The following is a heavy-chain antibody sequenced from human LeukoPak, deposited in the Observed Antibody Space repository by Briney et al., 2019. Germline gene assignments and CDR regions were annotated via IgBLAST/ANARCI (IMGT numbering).Heavy chain of an antibody. D-gene: IGHD4-23*01. J-gene: IGHJ6*03. CDR3: AKDRGVVTPHNYYYYYMDV. Sequence: AGGSLRLSCAASGFTFSSYAMSWVRQAPGKGLEWVSAISGSGGSTYYADSVKGRFTISRDNSKNTLYLQMNSLRAEDTAVYYCAKDRGVVTPHNYYYYYMDVWGKGTTVTISS. CDR2: ISGSGGST. V-gene: IGHV3-23*01. CDR1: GFTFSSYA.